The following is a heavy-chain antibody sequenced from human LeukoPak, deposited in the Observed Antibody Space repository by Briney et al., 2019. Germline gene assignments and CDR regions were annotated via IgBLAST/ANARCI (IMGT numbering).Heavy chain of an antibody. J-gene: IGHJ4*02. Sequence: PGRSLRLSCAASGFTFSSYGMHWVRQAPGKGLEWVAVISYDGSNKYYADSVKGRFTISRDNSKNTLYLQMNSLRAEDTAVYYCAKGSINMIVVAPIQDWGQGTLVTVSS. CDR3: AKGSINMIVVAPIQD. D-gene: IGHD3-22*01. V-gene: IGHV3-30*18. CDR2: ISYDGSNK. CDR1: GFTFSSYG.